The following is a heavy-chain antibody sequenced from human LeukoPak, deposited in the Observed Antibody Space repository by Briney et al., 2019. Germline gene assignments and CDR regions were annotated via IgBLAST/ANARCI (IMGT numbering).Heavy chain of an antibody. J-gene: IGHJ6*02. Sequence: SQTLSLTCTVSGGSISSGDYYWSWIRQPPGKGLEWIGYIYYSGSTYYNPSLKSRVTISVDTSKNQFSLKLSSVTAADTAVYYCARVRMGTVTTTGEVDYYGMDVWGQGTTVTVSS. CDR2: IYYSGST. CDR3: ARVRMGTVTTTGEVDYYGMDV. D-gene: IGHD4-17*01. V-gene: IGHV4-30-4*01. CDR1: GGSISSGDYY.